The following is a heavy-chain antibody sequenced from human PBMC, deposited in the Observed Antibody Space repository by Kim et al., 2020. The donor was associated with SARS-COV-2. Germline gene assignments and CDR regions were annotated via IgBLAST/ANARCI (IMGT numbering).Heavy chain of an antibody. CDR3: AKALDYGDPLAVFDI. Sequence: GGSLRLSCAAAGFLFSKFAMNWVRQAPGKGLEWVSVISGGAGSTYYADSVKGRFTISRDNSKNTLYLQMNSLRAEDTAIYYCAKALDYGDPLAVFDIWG. V-gene: IGHV3-23*01. CDR1: GFLFSKFA. CDR2: ISGGAGST. D-gene: IGHD4-17*01. J-gene: IGHJ3*02.